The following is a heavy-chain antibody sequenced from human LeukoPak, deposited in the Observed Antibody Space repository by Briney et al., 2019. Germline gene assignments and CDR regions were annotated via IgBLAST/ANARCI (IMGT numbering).Heavy chain of an antibody. D-gene: IGHD3-16*02. CDR1: RYTFTSYG. Sequence: GASVKVSCKASRYTFTSYGISWVRQAPGQGLEWMGWINTYNGNTKYGERPQGRVTMTTDTSTSTAYMELRSLRSDDTAVYYCARDRAIGWGGMIDDYYYGMDVWGQGTTVTVSS. CDR2: INTYNGNT. V-gene: IGHV1-18*01. CDR3: ARDRAIGWGGMIDDYYYGMDV. J-gene: IGHJ6*01.